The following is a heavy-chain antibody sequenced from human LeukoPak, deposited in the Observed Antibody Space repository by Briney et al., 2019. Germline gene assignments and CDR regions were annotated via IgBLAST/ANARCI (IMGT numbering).Heavy chain of an antibody. Sequence: SQTLSLICAISGDSLSSNSAAWNWIRQPPSRGLECLGRTYYRSKWYNDYAVSVRGRITINPDTSKNRFSLQLDSVTPEDTAVYYCARGSSGSFDYWGQGTLVTVSS. CDR1: GDSLSSNSAA. V-gene: IGHV6-1*01. J-gene: IGHJ4*02. D-gene: IGHD6-19*01. CDR2: TYYRSKWYN. CDR3: ARGSSGSFDY.